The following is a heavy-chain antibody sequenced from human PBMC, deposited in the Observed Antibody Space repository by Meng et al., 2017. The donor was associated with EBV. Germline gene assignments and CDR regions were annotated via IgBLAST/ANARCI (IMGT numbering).Heavy chain of an antibody. V-gene: IGHV1-69*06. J-gene: IGHJ4*02. CDR2: IIPIFGTA. D-gene: IGHD6-13*01. CDR3: ARAEIAAAGRLDY. CDR1: GGTFSSYA. Sequence: VGPGQLGAEGKKPGSSVKVSCKASGGTFSSYAISWVRQAPGQGLEWMGGIIPIFGTANYAQKFQGRVTITADKSTSTAYMELSSLRSEDTAVYYCARAEIAAAGRLDYWGQGTLVTVSS.